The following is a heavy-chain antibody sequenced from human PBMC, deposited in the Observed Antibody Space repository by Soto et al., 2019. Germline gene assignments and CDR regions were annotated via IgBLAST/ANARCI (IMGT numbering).Heavy chain of an antibody. V-gene: IGHV3-30*04. Sequence: GESLKISCAASGFTFRSYAMHLVRQAPGKGLEWVAVISYDGSNKYYADSVKGRFTISRDNSKNTLYLQMNSLRAEVTAGYYCARFFYVAGCSCGSCYYFDYWGQGTLVTVSS. CDR1: GFTFRSYA. J-gene: IGHJ4*02. CDR2: ISYDGSNK. D-gene: IGHD2-15*01. CDR3: ARFFYVAGCSCGSCYYFDY.